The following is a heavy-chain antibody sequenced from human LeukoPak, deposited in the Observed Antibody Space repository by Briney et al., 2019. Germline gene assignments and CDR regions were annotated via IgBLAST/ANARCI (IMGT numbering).Heavy chain of an antibody. Sequence: PGGSLRLSCAASGFPVSSNYMSWVRQAPGKGLEWVSIIYSGADTYYADSVKGRFTVSRDNSKNTVYLQMNSPRAEDTAVYYCARGAAGGSGGIDYWGQGTLVTVSS. V-gene: IGHV3-53*01. D-gene: IGHD6-13*01. J-gene: IGHJ4*02. CDR1: GFPVSSNY. CDR3: ARGAAGGSGGIDY. CDR2: IYSGADT.